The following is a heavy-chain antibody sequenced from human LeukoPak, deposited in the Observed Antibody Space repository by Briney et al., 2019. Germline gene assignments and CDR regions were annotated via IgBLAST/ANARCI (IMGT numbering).Heavy chain of an antibody. D-gene: IGHD3-22*01. V-gene: IGHV1-2*02. CDR3: ARGADYYDSSTYYF. CDR2: IKPSTGGT. J-gene: IGHJ4*02. CDR1: VYSFTVYY. Sequence: ASVTVSCTSSVYSFTVYYIHWVRQVPGPGLEWMGWIKPSTGGTNYGQKFQDRVTMTRDTSISTAYLDLSSLRSDDTAVYYCARGADYYDSSTYYFWGQGTLVTVSS.